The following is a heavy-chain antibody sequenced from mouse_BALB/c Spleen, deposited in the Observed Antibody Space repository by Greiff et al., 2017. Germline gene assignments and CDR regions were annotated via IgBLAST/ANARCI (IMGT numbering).Heavy chain of an antibody. CDR3: ARSGGSSPAWFAY. CDR2: IYPGGGYT. CDR1: GYTFTNYW. D-gene: IGHD1-1*01. J-gene: IGHJ2*01. V-gene: IGHV1-63*02. Sequence: VQLQQSGAELVRPGTSVKMSCKAAGYTFTNYWIGWVKQRPEHGLEWIGDIYPGGGYTNYNEKFKGKATLTADTSSSTAYMQLSSLTSEDSAIYYCARSGGSSPAWFAYWGQGTTLTVSS.